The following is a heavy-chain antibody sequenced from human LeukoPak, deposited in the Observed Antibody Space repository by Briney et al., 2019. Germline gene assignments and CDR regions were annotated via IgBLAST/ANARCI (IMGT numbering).Heavy chain of an antibody. CDR2: ISAYNGNT. Sequence: ASVKVSCKASGYNFTSYGISWVRQAPGQGLEWMGWISAYNGNTNYAQKLQGRVTMTTDTSTSTAYMELRSLRSDDTAVYYCARENRLQGSYYYGMDVWGQGTTVTVSS. CDR3: ARENRLQGSYYYGMDV. D-gene: IGHD5-24*01. V-gene: IGHV1-18*01. J-gene: IGHJ6*02. CDR1: GYNFTSYG.